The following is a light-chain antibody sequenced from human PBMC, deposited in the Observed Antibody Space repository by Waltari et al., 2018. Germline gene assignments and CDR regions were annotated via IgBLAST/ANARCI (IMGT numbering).Light chain of an antibody. V-gene: IGLV2-14*01. Sequence: QSALTQPASVSGSPGQSITIFCTGSSSDVGGYNYVSWYQQHPGKAPKLMTYHVSERPSGVSNRFSGSKSGNTASLTISGLQAEDEADYYCISYTTSNTWVFGGGTKLTVL. CDR2: HVS. CDR3: ISYTTSNTWV. CDR1: SSDVGGYNY. J-gene: IGLJ3*02.